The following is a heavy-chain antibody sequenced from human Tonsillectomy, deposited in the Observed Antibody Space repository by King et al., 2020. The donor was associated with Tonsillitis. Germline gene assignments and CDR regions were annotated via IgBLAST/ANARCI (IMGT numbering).Heavy chain of an antibody. CDR1: GGTFSSYA. CDR2: IIPIFGTA. D-gene: IGHD3-16*02. Sequence: QVQLVQSGAEVKNPGSSVKVSCKASGGTFSSYAISWVRQAPGQGLEWMGGIIPIFGTANYAQKFQGRVTITADESTSTAYMELSSLRSEDTAVYYCASSVRVYPVGAFDIWGQGTMVTVSS. V-gene: IGHV1-69*01. CDR3: ASSVRVYPVGAFDI. J-gene: IGHJ3*02.